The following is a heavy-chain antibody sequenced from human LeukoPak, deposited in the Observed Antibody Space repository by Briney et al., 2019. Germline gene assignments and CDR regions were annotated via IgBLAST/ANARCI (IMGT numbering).Heavy chain of an antibody. V-gene: IGHV3-7*01. D-gene: IGHD5-18*01. J-gene: IGHJ4*02. CDR3: ARDLSGVTGYTYGRGIDY. CDR1: GFTFSSYW. CDR2: IKKDGSER. Sequence: GGSLRPSCAASGFTFSSYWMSWVRQAPGKGLEWVANIKKDGSERYYVDSVKGRFTISRDNAKTSLYLQMNSLRAEDTAVYYCARDLSGVTGYTYGRGIDYWGQGTLVTVSS.